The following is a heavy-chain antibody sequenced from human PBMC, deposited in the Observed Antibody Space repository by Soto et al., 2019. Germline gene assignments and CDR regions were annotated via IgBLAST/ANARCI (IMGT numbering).Heavy chain of an antibody. D-gene: IGHD2-2*01. CDR3: ARDSPSGYCSSTSCYGDY. J-gene: IGHJ4*02. V-gene: IGHV3-66*01. Sequence: GGSLRLSCAASGFTVSSNYMSWVRQAPGKGLEWVSVIYSGGSTYYADSVKGRFTISRDNSKNTLYLQMNSLRAEDTAVYYCARDSPSGYCSSTSCYGDYWGQGTLVTVSS. CDR2: IYSGGST. CDR1: GFTVSSNY.